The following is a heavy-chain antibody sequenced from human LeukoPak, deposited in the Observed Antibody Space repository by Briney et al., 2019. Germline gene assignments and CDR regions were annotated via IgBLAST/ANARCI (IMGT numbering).Heavy chain of an antibody. Sequence: SETLSLTCTVSGGSIRSSSYYWGWIRQPPGKGLEWIGSIYYSGSTYYNASLKSRGTISVDTSKNQFSLKPNSVTAADTAVYFCARQVVAVAGTGYFDYWGQGTLVTVSS. J-gene: IGHJ4*02. D-gene: IGHD6-19*01. CDR1: GGSIRSSSYY. CDR2: IYYSGST. CDR3: ARQVVAVAGTGYFDY. V-gene: IGHV4-39*01.